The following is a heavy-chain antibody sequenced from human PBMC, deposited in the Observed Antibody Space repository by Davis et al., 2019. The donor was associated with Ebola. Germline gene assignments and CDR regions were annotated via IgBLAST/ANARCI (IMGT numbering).Heavy chain of an antibody. V-gene: IGHV1-46*01. Sequence: AASVKVSCKASGYTFTSYYMHWVRQAPGQGLEWMGIINPSGGSTSYAQKFQGRVTMTRDTSTSTVYMELSSLRSEDTAVYYCARGADYYDSSGYYQSWYYGMDVWGKGTTVTVSS. CDR3: ARGADYYDSSGYYQSWYYGMDV. J-gene: IGHJ6*04. D-gene: IGHD3-22*01. CDR2: INPSGGST. CDR1: GYTFTSYY.